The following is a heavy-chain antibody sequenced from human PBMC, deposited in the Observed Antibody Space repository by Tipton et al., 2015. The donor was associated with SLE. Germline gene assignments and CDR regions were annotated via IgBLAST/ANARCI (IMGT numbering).Heavy chain of an antibody. CDR3: ARQVRIAARLALVLGYFDL. D-gene: IGHD6-6*01. V-gene: IGHV3-30*02. CDR1: GFTFSSYG. Sequence: SLRLSCAASGFTFSSYGMHWVRQAPGKGLEWVAFIRYDGSNKYYADSVKGRFTISRDNSKNTLYLQMNSLRAEDTAVYYCARQVRIAARLALVLGYFDLWGRGTLVTVSS. CDR2: IRYDGSNK. J-gene: IGHJ2*01.